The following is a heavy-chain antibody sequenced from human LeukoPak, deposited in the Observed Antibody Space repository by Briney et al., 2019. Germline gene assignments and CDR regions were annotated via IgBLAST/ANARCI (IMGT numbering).Heavy chain of an antibody. CDR3: AKDAPHIVVVPATTIRGYYYYGMDV. Sequence: PGGSLRLSCAASGFTFSSYAMSWVRQAPGKGLEWVSAISGSGGSTYYADSVKGRFTISRDNSKNTPYLQMNSLRAEDTAVYYCAKDAPHIVVVPATTIRGYYYYGMDVWGQGTTVTVSS. CDR1: GFTFSSYA. J-gene: IGHJ6*02. CDR2: ISGSGGST. V-gene: IGHV3-23*01. D-gene: IGHD2-2*01.